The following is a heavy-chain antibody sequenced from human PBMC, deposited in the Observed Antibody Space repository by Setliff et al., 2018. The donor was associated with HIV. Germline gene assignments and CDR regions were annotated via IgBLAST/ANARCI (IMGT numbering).Heavy chain of an antibody. J-gene: IGHJ3*02. V-gene: IGHV4-38-2*01. Sequence: NPSETLSLTCAVSGYSISSGYYWGWIRQPPGKGLEWIGSIYHSGSTYYNPSLKSRVTISVDTSKNQFSLKLSSVTAADTAVYYCARSRPFFDIWGQGTMVTVSS. CDR2: IYHSGST. CDR1: GYSISSGYY. CDR3: ARSRPFFDI.